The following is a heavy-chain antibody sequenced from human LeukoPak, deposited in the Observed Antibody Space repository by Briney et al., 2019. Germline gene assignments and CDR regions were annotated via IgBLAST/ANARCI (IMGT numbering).Heavy chain of an antibody. CDR3: AKDSSSSPYYGMDV. CDR2: TNWNSDRI. J-gene: IGHJ6*02. Sequence: GGSLRLSCAASGFTFDDYATHWVRQAPGKGLEWVSGTNWNSDRIGYADSVKGRFTISRDNAKNSLYLQMNSLRAEDTALYYCAKDSSSSPYYGMDVWGQGTTVTVSS. D-gene: IGHD6-6*01. V-gene: IGHV3-9*01. CDR1: GFTFDDYA.